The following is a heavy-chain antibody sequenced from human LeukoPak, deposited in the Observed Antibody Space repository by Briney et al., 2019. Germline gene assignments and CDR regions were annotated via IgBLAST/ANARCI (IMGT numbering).Heavy chain of an antibody. CDR3: ARGGAARPDY. Sequence: GGSLRLSCAASGFTFSNYGMNWVRQAPGKGLEWVSYISSPSSSLYYADSVKGRFTISRDNAKHSLFLQMNNLRAEDTAVYYCARGGAARPDYWGQGTLVTVSS. D-gene: IGHD6-6*01. J-gene: IGHJ4*02. V-gene: IGHV3-48*01. CDR2: ISSPSSSL. CDR1: GFTFSNYG.